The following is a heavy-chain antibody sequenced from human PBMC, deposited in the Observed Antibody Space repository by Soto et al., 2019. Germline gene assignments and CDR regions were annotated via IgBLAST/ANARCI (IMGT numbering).Heavy chain of an antibody. D-gene: IGHD3-22*01. V-gene: IGHV3-64D*06. Sequence: PGGSLRLSCSASGFTFSTYALHWVRQAPGKGLEYVSAISTNGGSTYYADPVRGRFTISRDNSKNTLYLQMTSLRAEDTAMYYCVKPPAYYYDSSAYWYDWGQGTLVTVSS. CDR2: ISTNGGST. CDR1: GFTFSTYA. CDR3: VKPPAYYYDSSAYWYD. J-gene: IGHJ4*02.